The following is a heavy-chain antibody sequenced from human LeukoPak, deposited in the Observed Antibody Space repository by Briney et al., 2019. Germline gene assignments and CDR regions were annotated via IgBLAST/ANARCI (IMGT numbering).Heavy chain of an antibody. J-gene: IGHJ4*02. D-gene: IGHD3-10*01. V-gene: IGHV3-33*08. Sequence: QPGGSLRLSCAASGFTVSSNYMSWVRQAPGKGLEWVAVIWNDGNKKYYADSVKGRFTISRDNSKNTLYLQMNSLRAEDTAVYYCARISGVYYNDYWGQGTLVTVSS. CDR2: IWNDGNKK. CDR3: ARISGVYYNDY. CDR1: GFTVSSNY.